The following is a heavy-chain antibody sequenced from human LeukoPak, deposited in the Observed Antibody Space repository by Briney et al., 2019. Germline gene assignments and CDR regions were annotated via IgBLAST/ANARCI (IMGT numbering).Heavy chain of an antibody. CDR1: GFTFSSYS. V-gene: IGHV3-21*01. D-gene: IGHD5-18*01. J-gene: IGHJ6*03. CDR2: ISSSSSYI. Sequence: GGSLRLSCAASGFTFSSYSMNWVRQAPGKGLEWVSSISSSSSYIYYADSVKGRFTISRDNAKNSLYLQMNSLRAEDTAVYYCAREGGYSYGWRGYYYYMDVWGKGTTVTVSS. CDR3: AREGGYSYGWRGYYYYMDV.